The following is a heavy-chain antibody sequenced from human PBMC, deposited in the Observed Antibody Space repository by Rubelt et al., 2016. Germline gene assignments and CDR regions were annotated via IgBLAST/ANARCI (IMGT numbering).Heavy chain of an antibody. D-gene: IGHD3-10*01. CDR2: INHSGST. J-gene: IGHJ4*02. Sequence: QVQLQQWGAGLLKPSETLSLTCAVYGGSFSGYYWSWIRQPPGKGPEWIGEINHSGSTNYNPSLKSRVTISVDTSKNQFSLKLSSVTAADTAVYYCAREGTRFGDAPDYWGQGTLVTVSS. V-gene: IGHV4-34*01. CDR3: AREGTRFGDAPDY. CDR1: GGSFSGYY.